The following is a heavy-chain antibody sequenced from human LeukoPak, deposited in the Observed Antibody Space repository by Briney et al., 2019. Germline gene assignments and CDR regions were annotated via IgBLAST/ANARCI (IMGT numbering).Heavy chain of an antibody. V-gene: IGHV4-31*03. Sequence: SETLSLTCTVSGGSVSSGGYYWSWIRQHPGKGLEWIGYIYYSGSTYYNPSLKSRVTISVDTSKNQFSLKLSSVTAADTAVYYCARVESAAGNPSDYWGQGTLVTVSS. D-gene: IGHD6-13*01. CDR2: IYYSGST. J-gene: IGHJ4*02. CDR3: ARVESAAGNPSDY. CDR1: GGSVSSGGYY.